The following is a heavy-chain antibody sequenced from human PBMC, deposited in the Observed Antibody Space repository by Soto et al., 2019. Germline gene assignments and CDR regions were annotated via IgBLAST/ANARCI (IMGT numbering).Heavy chain of an antibody. CDR2: ISGSGGST. Sequence: GRSLRLSCAASGFTFSSYAMSWVRQAPGKGLEWVSAISGSGGSTYYADSVKGRFTISRDNSKNTLYLQMISLTAEDTALYYCAKPASYYYDSSGYFDYWGQGTLVTVSS. CDR3: AKPASYYYDSSGYFDY. V-gene: IGHV3-23*01. J-gene: IGHJ4*02. D-gene: IGHD3-22*01. CDR1: GFTFSSYA.